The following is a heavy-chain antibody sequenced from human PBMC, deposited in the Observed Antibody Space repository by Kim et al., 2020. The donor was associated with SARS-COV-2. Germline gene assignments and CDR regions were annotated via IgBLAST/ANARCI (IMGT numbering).Heavy chain of an antibody. V-gene: IGHV4-34*01. CDR3: ARELPRARRFGELLPPGFDY. Sequence: RVTISVDTSKNQFSLKLSSVTAADTAVYYCARELPRARRFGELLPPGFDYWGQGTLVTVSS. D-gene: IGHD3-10*01. J-gene: IGHJ4*02.